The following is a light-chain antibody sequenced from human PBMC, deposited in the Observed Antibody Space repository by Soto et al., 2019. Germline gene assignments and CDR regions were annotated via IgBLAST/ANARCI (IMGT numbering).Light chain of an antibody. CDR3: QSYDNSLSGVWV. V-gene: IGLV2-14*01. CDR1: SSDVGAYNH. Sequence: QSVLTQPASVSGSPGQSITISCTGTSSDVGAYNHVSWYQQHPGKAPKLMIYEVNNRPSGISSRFSGSKSGTSASLAITGLQAEDEADYYCQSYDNSLSGVWVFGGGTQLTVL. CDR2: EVN. J-gene: IGLJ3*02.